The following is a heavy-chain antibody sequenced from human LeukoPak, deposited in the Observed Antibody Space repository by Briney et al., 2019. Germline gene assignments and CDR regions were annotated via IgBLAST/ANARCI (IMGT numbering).Heavy chain of an antibody. CDR1: GFTFSSYG. D-gene: IGHD3-10*01. CDR2: ISGSGGNT. J-gene: IGHJ4*02. V-gene: IGHV3-23*01. CDR3: AKDRNYASGSYCPDY. Sequence: GGSLRLSCAASGFTFSSYGMHWVRQAPGKGLEWVSAISGSGGNTYYADSVQGRFTISRDNSKNTLYLQMNTLRAEDTAVYYCAKDRNYASGSYCPDYWGQGTLVTVSS.